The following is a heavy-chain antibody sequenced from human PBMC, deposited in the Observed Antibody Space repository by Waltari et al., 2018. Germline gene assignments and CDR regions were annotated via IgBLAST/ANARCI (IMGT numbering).Heavy chain of an antibody. Sequence: QLQLQESGPGLVKPSETLSLTCTVSGCSISSSSYYWGWLRQPPGKGLEWIGSIYYSGSTYYNPSLKSRVTISVDTSKNQFSLKLSSVTAADTAVYYCARRPGWGAFDIWGQGTMVTVSS. CDR3: ARRPGWGAFDI. CDR1: GCSISSSSYY. D-gene: IGHD3-16*01. CDR2: IYYSGST. V-gene: IGHV4-39*07. J-gene: IGHJ3*02.